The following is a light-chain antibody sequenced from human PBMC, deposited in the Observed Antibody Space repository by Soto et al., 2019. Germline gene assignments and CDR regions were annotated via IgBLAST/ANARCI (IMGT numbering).Light chain of an antibody. CDR2: GAS. Sequence: EIVMTQSPATLSVSPGERATLSCRASQSVSSNLAWYQQKPGQAPRLLIYGASTRATGIPARFSGRGSGTEFTLTISSLQSEDFAVYYCQQYNNRWTFGQGTKVEIK. J-gene: IGKJ1*01. CDR1: QSVSSN. V-gene: IGKV3-15*01. CDR3: QQYNNRWT.